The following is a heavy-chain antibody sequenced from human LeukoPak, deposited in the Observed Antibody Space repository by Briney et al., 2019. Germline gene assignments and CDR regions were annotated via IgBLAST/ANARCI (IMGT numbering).Heavy chain of an antibody. CDR1: GYSFTDYW. V-gene: IGHV5-51*01. CDR2: IYPGDSDI. CDR3: ARHLPHSSAGYVRAVDY. D-gene: IGHD3-22*01. Sequence: GESLKISCQGSGYSFTDYWIGWVRQKSGKGLEWMGIIYPGDSDIRYSPSFEGHVTISADKFINTAWLQWSSLKASDSALYFCARHLPHSSAGYVRAVDYWGQGTLVTVSS. J-gene: IGHJ4*02.